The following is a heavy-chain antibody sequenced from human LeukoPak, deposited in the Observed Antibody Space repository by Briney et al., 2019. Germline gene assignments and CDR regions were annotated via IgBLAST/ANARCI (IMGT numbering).Heavy chain of an antibody. D-gene: IGHD1-20*01. CDR3: ARTQITGTSWFEP. V-gene: IGHV4-30-4*01. Sequence: SQTLSLTCSVSGGSISSGDCYWWWSRHPPGEGLGWIGYIYSSGSNYYHPALKSRVTISVDTAKNQFSPKLSSVTPADTAVYYWARTQITGTSWFEPWGQETLVTVSS. CDR2: IYSSGSN. J-gene: IGHJ5*02. CDR1: GGSISSGDCY.